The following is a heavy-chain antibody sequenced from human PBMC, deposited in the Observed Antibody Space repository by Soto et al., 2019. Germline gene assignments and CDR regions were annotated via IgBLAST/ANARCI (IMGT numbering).Heavy chain of an antibody. V-gene: IGHV3-33*01. Sequence: PGGSLRLSCAASGFTFSSYGMHWVRQAPGKGLEWVAVIWYDGSNKYYADSVKGRFTISRDNSKNTLYLQMNSLRAEDTAVYYCARGTYDSSGYPGRPDAFDIWGQGTMVTVSS. CDR2: IWYDGSNK. D-gene: IGHD3-22*01. CDR3: ARGTYDSSGYPGRPDAFDI. J-gene: IGHJ3*02. CDR1: GFTFSSYG.